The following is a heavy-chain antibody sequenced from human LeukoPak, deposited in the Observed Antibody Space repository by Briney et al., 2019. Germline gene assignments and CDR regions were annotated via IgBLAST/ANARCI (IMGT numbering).Heavy chain of an antibody. J-gene: IGHJ4*02. CDR3: ARLSSGSSSWYDIDY. D-gene: IGHD6-13*01. CDR1: GGSISSYY. CDR2: IYYSGST. Sequence: PSETLSLTCTVSGGSISSYYWSWIWQPPGKGLEWIGYIYYSGSTNYNPSLKSRVTISVDTSKNQFSLKLSSVTAADTAVYYCARLSSGSSSWYDIDYWGQGTLVTVSS. V-gene: IGHV4-59*08.